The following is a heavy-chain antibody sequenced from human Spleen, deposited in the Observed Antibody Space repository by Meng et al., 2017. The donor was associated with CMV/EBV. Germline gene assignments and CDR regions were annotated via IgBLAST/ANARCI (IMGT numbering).Heavy chain of an antibody. CDR3: VYRQMATFDY. V-gene: IGHV2-5*08. CDR1: GFSLSTSGMH. CDR2: IYWNDDK. Sequence: SGPTLVKPTETLTLTCTFSGFSLSTSGMHVTWIRQPPGKALEWLALIYWNDDKRYSPSLKSRLTITKDTSKNQVVLTMTNMDPVDTATYYCVYRQMATFDYWGQGTLVTVSS. J-gene: IGHJ4*02. D-gene: IGHD5-24*01.